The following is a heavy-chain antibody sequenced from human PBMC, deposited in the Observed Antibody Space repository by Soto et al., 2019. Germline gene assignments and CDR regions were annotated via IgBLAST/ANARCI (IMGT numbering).Heavy chain of an antibody. V-gene: IGHV1-69*01. CDR2: IIPIFGTA. J-gene: IGHJ3*02. CDR3: ARDLSIVGANGGNHDAFDI. Sequence: QVQLVQSGAEVKKPGSSVKVSCKASGGTFSSYAISWVRQAPGQGLEWMGGIIPIFGTANYAQKFQGRVTITADESTSTADIEMSRLRSEDTAVYYCARDLSIVGANGGNHDAFDIWGQGTMVTVSS. CDR1: GGTFSSYA. D-gene: IGHD1-26*01.